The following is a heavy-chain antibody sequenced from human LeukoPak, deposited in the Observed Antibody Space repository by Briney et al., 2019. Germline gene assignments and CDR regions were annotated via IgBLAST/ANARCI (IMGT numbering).Heavy chain of an antibody. V-gene: IGHV4-31*03. J-gene: IGHJ6*02. Sequence: ASETLSLTCTVSGGSISSGGYYWSWIRQHPGKGLEWIGYIYYSGSTYYNPSLKSRVTISVDTSKNQFSLKLSSVTAADTAVYYCARGVLYYDFWSGYRPPGMDVWGQGTTVTVSS. CDR1: GGSISSGGYY. D-gene: IGHD3-3*01. CDR3: ARGVLYYDFWSGYRPPGMDV. CDR2: IYYSGST.